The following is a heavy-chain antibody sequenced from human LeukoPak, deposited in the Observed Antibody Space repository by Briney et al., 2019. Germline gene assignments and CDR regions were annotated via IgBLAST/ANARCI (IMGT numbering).Heavy chain of an antibody. Sequence: GGSLRLSCAASGFTFSSYGMHWVRQAPGKGLEWVAVIWYDGSNKYYADSVKGRFTISRDNSKYTLYMQMNSLRAEDTALYYCSKTPGDCSATSCPGADWGQGTLVTVSS. CDR3: SKTPGDCSATSCPGAD. J-gene: IGHJ4*02. CDR1: GFTFSSYG. CDR2: IWYDGSNK. V-gene: IGHV3-30*02. D-gene: IGHD2-2*01.